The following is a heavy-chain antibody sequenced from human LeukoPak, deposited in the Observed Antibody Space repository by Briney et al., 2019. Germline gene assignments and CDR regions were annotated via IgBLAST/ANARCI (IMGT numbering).Heavy chain of an antibody. V-gene: IGHV4-4*09. CDR1: GGSISSYY. CDR3: ARGIVATDSHYYMDV. J-gene: IGHJ6*03. Sequence: SETLSLTCTVSGGSISSYYWSWIRQPPGKGLEWIGYIYTSGSTNYNPSLKSRVTISVDTSKNRFSLKVSSVTAADTGVYYCARGIVATDSHYYMDVWGKGTTVTVSS. D-gene: IGHD2/OR15-2a*01. CDR2: IYTSGST.